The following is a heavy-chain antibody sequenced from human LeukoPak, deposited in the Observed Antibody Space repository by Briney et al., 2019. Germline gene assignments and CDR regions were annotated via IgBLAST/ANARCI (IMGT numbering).Heavy chain of an antibody. Sequence: TGGSLRLSCAASGFSFSGYGMHWVRQAPGKGLEWVTFIRYNGNDKYYADSVKGRFTISRDNSKNTMFLEMNSLRAEDTAVYYCAMDGGDSPGHELFDYRGQGTLVTVSS. CDR3: AMDGGDSPGHELFDY. D-gene: IGHD3-16*01. CDR2: IRYNGNDK. CDR1: GFSFSGYG. V-gene: IGHV3-30*02. J-gene: IGHJ4*02.